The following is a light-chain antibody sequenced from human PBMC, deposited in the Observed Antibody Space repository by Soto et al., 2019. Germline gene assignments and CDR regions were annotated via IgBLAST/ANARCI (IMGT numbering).Light chain of an antibody. CDR3: QQYGSSPST. Sequence: EIVLTQSPGTLSLSPGERATLSCRASQSVSSSYLAWYQQKPGQAPRLLIYGASSRATGIPDRFSGSGSGTDFTLTIGRLEPEDFAVYYCQQYGSSPSTLGQGTKVDIK. CDR2: GAS. CDR1: QSVSSSY. V-gene: IGKV3-20*01. J-gene: IGKJ1*01.